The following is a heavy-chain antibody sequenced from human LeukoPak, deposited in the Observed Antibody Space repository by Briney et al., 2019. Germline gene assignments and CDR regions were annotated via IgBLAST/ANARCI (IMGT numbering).Heavy chain of an antibody. D-gene: IGHD6-19*01. CDR1: GFTFSSYS. V-gene: IGHV3-21*01. CDR2: ISSSSSYI. J-gene: IGHJ4*02. CDR3: ARVGSSGWYPYFDY. Sequence: GGSLRLSCAASGFTFSSYSMNWVRQAPGKGLEWVSSISSSSSYIYYADSVKGRFTISRDNATNSLYLQMNSLSAEDTAVYYCARVGSSGWYPYFDYWGQGTLVTVSS.